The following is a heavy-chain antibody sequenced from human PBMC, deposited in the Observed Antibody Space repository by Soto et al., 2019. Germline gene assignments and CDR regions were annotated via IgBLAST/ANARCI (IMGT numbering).Heavy chain of an antibody. D-gene: IGHD4-17*01. V-gene: IGHV4-39*01. J-gene: IGHJ6*02. CDR2: IYYSGST. Sequence: QLQLQESGPGLVKPSETLSLTCTVSGGSISRSSYYWGWISQPPGKGMEWIGSIYYSGSTYYNPSLTSRVTIAVDTSKKQFSLELSAVTAADTAVYYCAEGYGGNAYDYGMDVWGQGTTVTFSS. CDR1: GGSISRSSYY. CDR3: AEGYGGNAYDYGMDV.